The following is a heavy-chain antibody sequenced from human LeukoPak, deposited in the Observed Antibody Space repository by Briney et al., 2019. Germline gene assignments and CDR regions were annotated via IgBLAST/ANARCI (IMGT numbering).Heavy chain of an antibody. CDR2: ISGSGGST. CDR3: AKSPYYDSSGYYYGDY. V-gene: IGHV3-23*01. D-gene: IGHD3-22*01. J-gene: IGHJ4*02. CDR1: GLTFSSYA. Sequence: GGSLRLSCAASGLTFSSYAMSWVRQAPGKGLEWVSAISGSGGSTYYADSVKGRFTISRDNSKNTLYLQMNSLRVDDTAVYSCAKSPYYDSSGYYYGDYWGQGTLVTVSS.